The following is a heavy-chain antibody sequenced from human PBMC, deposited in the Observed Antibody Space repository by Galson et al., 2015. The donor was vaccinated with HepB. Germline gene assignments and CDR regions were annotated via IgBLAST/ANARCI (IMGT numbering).Heavy chain of an antibody. D-gene: IGHD3-10*01. CDR1: GGAFSSSN. Sequence: SVKVSCKASGGAFSSSNIGWVRQAPGQGLEWMGGIIPILGSANYAQKFQGRVTITADVSTSTAYMELSSLRSEDTAVYYCATGGSRGVRTGPEEFDYWGQGTLVTVSS. CDR3: ATGGSRGVRTGPEEFDY. J-gene: IGHJ4*02. V-gene: IGHV1-69*13. CDR2: IIPILGSA.